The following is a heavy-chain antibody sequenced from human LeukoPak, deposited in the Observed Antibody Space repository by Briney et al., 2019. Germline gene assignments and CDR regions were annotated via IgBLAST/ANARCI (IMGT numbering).Heavy chain of an antibody. CDR1: GGSISSSSYY. Sequence: SETLSLTCTVSGGSISSSSYYWGWIRQPPGKGLEWIGSIYYSGSTYYNPSLKSRVAISVDTSKNQFSLKLSSVTAADTAVYYCARQENGDYVGYWGQGTLVTVSS. J-gene: IGHJ4*02. D-gene: IGHD4-17*01. V-gene: IGHV4-39*01. CDR3: ARQENGDYVGY. CDR2: IYYSGST.